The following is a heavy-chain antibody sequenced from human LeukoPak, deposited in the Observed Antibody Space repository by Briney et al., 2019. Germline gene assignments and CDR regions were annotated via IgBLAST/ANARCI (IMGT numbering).Heavy chain of an antibody. CDR3: AKQPGIAVAGIPS. CDR1: GFTFSNYG. Sequence: GGSLRLSCAASGFTFSNYGMDWVRQAPGKGLEWVAIISDDGSRKFYADSVKGQFTISRDNSKNTLYLEMNSLRAEDTAVYYCAKQPGIAVAGIPSWGQGTLVTVSS. J-gene: IGHJ4*02. D-gene: IGHD6-19*01. CDR2: ISDDGSRK. V-gene: IGHV3-30*18.